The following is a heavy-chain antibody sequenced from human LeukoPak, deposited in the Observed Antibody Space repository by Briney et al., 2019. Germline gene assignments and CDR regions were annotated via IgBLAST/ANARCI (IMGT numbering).Heavy chain of an antibody. CDR2: IIPIFGTA. D-gene: IGHD5-24*01. CDR1: GGTFSSYA. CDR3: ATSREMATVDY. J-gene: IGHJ4*02. Sequence: SVKVSCKASGGTFSSYAISWVRQAPGQGLEWMGRIIPIFGTANYAQKFQGRVTITTDESTSKAYMELSSLRSEDTAVYYCATSREMATVDYWGQGTLVTVSS. V-gene: IGHV1-69*05.